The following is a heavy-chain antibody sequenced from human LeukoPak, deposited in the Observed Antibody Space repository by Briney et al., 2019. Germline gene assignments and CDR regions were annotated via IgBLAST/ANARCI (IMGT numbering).Heavy chain of an antibody. CDR3: AREGGPYRPLDY. CDR2: VNLQGST. J-gene: IGHJ4*02. CDR1: GGSITSTNY. V-gene: IGHV4-4*02. Sequence: SETLSLTCGVSGGSITSTNYWTWVRQPPGKGLEWIGEVNLQGSTNYNPSLMGRVAISVDTSETHISLQLTSVTAADTAVYYCAREGGPYRPLDYSGQGALVTVSS.